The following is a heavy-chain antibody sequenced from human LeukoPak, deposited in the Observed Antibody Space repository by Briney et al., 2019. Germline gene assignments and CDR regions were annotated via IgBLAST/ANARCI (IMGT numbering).Heavy chain of an antibody. Sequence: GASVKVSCKASGHTFTAYYMHWVRQAPGQGLEWMGRINPNSGGTNYAQKFQGRVTMTRDTSISTAYMELSRLRSDDTAVYSCARGGQGAPLDYWGQGSLVTVSS. CDR3: ARGGQGAPLDY. D-gene: IGHD1-26*01. CDR2: INPNSGGT. V-gene: IGHV1-2*06. CDR1: GHTFTAYY. J-gene: IGHJ4*02.